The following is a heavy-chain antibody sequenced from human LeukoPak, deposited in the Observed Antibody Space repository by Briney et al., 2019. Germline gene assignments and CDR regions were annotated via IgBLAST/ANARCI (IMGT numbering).Heavy chain of an antibody. CDR1: GYSISSGYY. CDR2: IYHSGST. V-gene: IGHV4-38-2*02. CDR3: ARDRVDAIAAAGTGWFDP. Sequence: PSETLSPTCAVSGYSISSGYYWGWIRQPPGKGLEWIGSIYHSGSTYYNPSLKSRVTISVDTSKNQFSLKLSSVTAADTAVYYCARDRVDAIAAAGTGWFDPWGQGTLVTVSS. D-gene: IGHD6-13*01. J-gene: IGHJ5*02.